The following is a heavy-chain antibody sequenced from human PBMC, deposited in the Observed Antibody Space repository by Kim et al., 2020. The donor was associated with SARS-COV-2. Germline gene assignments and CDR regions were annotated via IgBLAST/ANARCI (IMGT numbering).Heavy chain of an antibody. CDR1: GGTFSSYT. CDR3: ARDGEYCSGCSCYIY. Sequence: SVKVSCKASGGTFSSYTISWVRQAPGQGLEWMGRIIPILGIANYAQKFQGRVTITADKSTSTAYMELSSLRSEDTAVYYCARDGEYCSGCSCYIYWGQGTLVTVSS. CDR2: IIPILGIA. J-gene: IGHJ4*02. V-gene: IGHV1-69*04. D-gene: IGHD2-15*01.